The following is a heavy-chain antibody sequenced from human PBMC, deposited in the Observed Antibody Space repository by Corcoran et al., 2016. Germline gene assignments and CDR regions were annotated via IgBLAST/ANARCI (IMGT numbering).Heavy chain of an antibody. Sequence: QVQLVQSGAEVKKPGSSVKVSCKASGGTFSSYAISWVRQAPGQGLEWMGGIIPIFGTANYAQKFQGRVTITADESTSTAYMELSSLRSEDTAVYYVAGAPSGPYCIGGSWYSEAFDIWGQGTMVTVSS. D-gene: IGHD2-15*01. J-gene: IGHJ3*02. CDR2: IIPIFGTA. V-gene: IGHV1-69*01. CDR1: GGTFSSYA. CDR3: AGAPSGPYCIGGSWYSEAFDI.